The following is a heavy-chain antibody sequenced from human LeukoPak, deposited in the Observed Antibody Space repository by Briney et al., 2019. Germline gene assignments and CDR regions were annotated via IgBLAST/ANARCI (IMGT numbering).Heavy chain of an antibody. CDR3: ARRLVEADVEMATGSSYFDY. CDR2: INHSGST. D-gene: IGHD5-24*01. V-gene: IGHV4-34*01. Sequence: KSSETLFLTCAVYGGSFSGYYWSWIRQPPGKVLEWIGEINHSGSTNYNPSLKSRVTISVDTSKNQFSLKLSSVTAADTAVYYCARRLVEADVEMATGSSYFDYWGQGTLVTVSS. J-gene: IGHJ4*02. CDR1: GGSFSGYY.